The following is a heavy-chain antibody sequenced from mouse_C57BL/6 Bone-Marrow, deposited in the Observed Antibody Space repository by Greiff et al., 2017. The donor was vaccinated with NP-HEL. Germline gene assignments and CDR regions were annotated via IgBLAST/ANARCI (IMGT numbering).Heavy chain of an antibody. CDR2: INPSSGYT. CDR3: ARSRNYYAFDY. J-gene: IGHJ2*01. CDR1: CSPFPISP. Sequence: QVQLKESGAELVRKGASGQLSFPSSCSPFPISPIHFLPHIPVQGLEWIGYINPSSGYTKYNQKFKDKATLTADKSSSTAYMQLSSLTSEDSAVYYCARSRNYYAFDYWGQGTTLTVSS. V-gene: IGHV1-4*01. D-gene: IGHD1-1*01.